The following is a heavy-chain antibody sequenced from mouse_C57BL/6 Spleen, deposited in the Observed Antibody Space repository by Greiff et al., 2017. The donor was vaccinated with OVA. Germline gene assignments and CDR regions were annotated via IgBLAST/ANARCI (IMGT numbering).Heavy chain of an antibody. V-gene: IGHV3-6*01. D-gene: IGHD1-1*01. CDR1: GYSITSGDY. CDR2: ISYDGSN. J-gene: IGHJ4*01. CDR3: ARASTTVVYYYAMDY. Sequence: VQLQQSGPGLVKPSQSLSLTCSVTGYSITSGDYWNWIRQFPGNKLEWMGYISYDGSNNYNPSLKNRIFITRDTSKNQFFLKLNSVTTEDTATYYCARASTTVVYYYAMDYWGQGTSVTVSS.